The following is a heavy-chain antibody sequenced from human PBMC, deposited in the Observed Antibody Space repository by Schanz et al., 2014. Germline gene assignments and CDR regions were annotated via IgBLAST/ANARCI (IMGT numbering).Heavy chain of an antibody. V-gene: IGHV1-69*02. CDR2: IIPILGIA. CDR1: GGTFNSYT. J-gene: IGHJ4*02. Sequence: QVQLVQSGAEVKKPGSSMKVSCKASGGTFNSYTINWVRQAPGQGLEWMGRIIPILGIANYAQKFRGRVTMTRNTSMSTAYIELHILTSEDTAVYYCARARSWPDYWGQGTLVTVSS. CDR3: ARARSWPDY. D-gene: IGHD6-13*01.